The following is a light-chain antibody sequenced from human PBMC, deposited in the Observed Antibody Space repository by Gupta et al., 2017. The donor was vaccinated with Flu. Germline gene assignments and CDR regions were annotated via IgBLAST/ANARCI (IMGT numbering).Light chain of an antibody. J-gene: IGKJ2*01. CDR2: DAC. CDR1: QSGGTY. CDR3: QKHSNWFPYT. V-gene: IGKV3-11*01. Sequence: EIVLSPSPAPLSLSPGEKATLSCRASQSGGTYLAWYQQKPGQTPRLLLYDACNRATGIPARFSGSGSGTDFTLTISSREPEDFVVDYCQKHSNWFPYTFGQGTMMEIK.